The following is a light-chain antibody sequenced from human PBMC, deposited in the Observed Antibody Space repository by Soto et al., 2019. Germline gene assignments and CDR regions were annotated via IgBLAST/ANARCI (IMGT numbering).Light chain of an antibody. CDR3: SSYTSSSTPVV. J-gene: IGLJ2*01. CDR2: EVS. Sequence: QSALTQPASVSGSPGQAITISCTGTSSDVAGYNYVSWYQQQPGKAPKLMIYEVSNRPSGVSNRFSGSKSGNTASLTISGLQAEDEADYYCSSYTSSSTPVVFGGGTKLTVL. CDR1: SSDVAGYNY. V-gene: IGLV2-14*01.